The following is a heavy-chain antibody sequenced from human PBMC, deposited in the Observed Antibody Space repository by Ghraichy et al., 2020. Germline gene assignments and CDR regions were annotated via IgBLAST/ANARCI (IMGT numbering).Heavy chain of an antibody. Sequence: ASVKVSCKASGYTFSDYYIHWVRQAPGQGLEWMGRINPNSGDIYYTQKFQARVTMTRDTSLTTAYMELSRLTSEDAAVYYCARHLSQLAEHFDSWGQGTLVTVSS. CDR1: GYTFSDYY. V-gene: IGHV1-2*06. J-gene: IGHJ4*02. CDR3: ARHLSQLAEHFDS. CDR2: INPNSGDI. D-gene: IGHD1-1*01.